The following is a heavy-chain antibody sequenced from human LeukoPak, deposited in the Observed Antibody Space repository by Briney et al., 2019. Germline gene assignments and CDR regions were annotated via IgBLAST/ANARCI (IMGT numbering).Heavy chain of an antibody. Sequence: PSETLSLTCTVSGGSISSSSYYWGWIRQPPGKGLEWIGSIYYSGSTYYNPSLKSRVTISVDTSKNQFSLKLSSVTAADTAVYYCARERWVDCSGGSCSKNYYYGMDVWGQGTTVTVSS. CDR2: IYYSGST. V-gene: IGHV4-39*07. J-gene: IGHJ6*02. D-gene: IGHD2-15*01. CDR1: GGSISSSSYY. CDR3: ARERWVDCSGGSCSKNYYYGMDV.